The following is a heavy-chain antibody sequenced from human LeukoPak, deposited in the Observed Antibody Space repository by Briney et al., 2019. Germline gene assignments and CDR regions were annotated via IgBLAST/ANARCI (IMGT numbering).Heavy chain of an antibody. D-gene: IGHD1-26*01. V-gene: IGHV1-2*02. CDR2: INPNSGGT. J-gene: IGHJ4*02. Sequence: ASVKVSCKASGYTFTGHYMHWVRQAPGQGLEWMGWINPNSGGTNYAQKFQGRVTMTRDTSISTAYMELSRLRSDDTAVYYCARWGIVGATLLDYWGQGTLVTVSS. CDR1: GYTFTGHY. CDR3: ARWGIVGATLLDY.